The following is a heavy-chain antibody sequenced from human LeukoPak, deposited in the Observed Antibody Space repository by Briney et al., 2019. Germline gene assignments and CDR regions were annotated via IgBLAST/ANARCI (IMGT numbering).Heavy chain of an antibody. D-gene: IGHD3-10*01. Sequence: ASVKVSCKASGYTFTGYYMHWVRQAPGQGLEWMGWINPNSGGTNYAQKFQGRVTMTRDTSISTAYMELSRLRSDDTAVYYCARDLHYDYYGWGSYPSDYWGQGTLVTVSS. CDR1: GYTFTGYY. CDR3: ARDLHYDYYGWGSYPSDY. V-gene: IGHV1-2*02. J-gene: IGHJ4*02. CDR2: INPNSGGT.